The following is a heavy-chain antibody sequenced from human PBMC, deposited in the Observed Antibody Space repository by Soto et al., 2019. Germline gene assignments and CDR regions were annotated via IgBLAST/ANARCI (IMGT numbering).Heavy chain of an antibody. D-gene: IGHD3-10*01. CDR3: ARALYGSGVLDV. V-gene: IGHV4-59*12. Sequence: ETLSLTCTVSVGSFTSYYWSCIRQPPGKTLEWIGTIYYSGSTNYNPSLKSRVTISVDTSKNQFSLKLGSVTAADTAVYFCARALYGSGVLDVWGQGTTVTVSS. CDR1: VGSFTSYY. J-gene: IGHJ6*02. CDR2: IYYSGST.